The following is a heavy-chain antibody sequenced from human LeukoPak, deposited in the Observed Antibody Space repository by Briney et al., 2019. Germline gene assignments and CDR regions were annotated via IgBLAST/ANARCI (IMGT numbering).Heavy chain of an antibody. CDR3: ARYMRASGTYDFDY. CDR1: GASIRGFY. CDR2: VYYTGST. D-gene: IGHD3-3*01. Sequence: SETLSLTCSVSGASIRGFYWSWIRQTPGKGLEGIGYVYYTGSTNYNPSFQSRVTITKDMSNNQFSLNLRSVTAADTAVYYCARYMRASGTYDFDYWGQGTLVTVSS. V-gene: IGHV4-59*13. J-gene: IGHJ4*02.